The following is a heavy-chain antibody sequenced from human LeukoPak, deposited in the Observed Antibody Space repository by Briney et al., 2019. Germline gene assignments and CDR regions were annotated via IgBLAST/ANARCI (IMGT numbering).Heavy chain of an antibody. D-gene: IGHD5-24*01. J-gene: IGHJ5*02. Sequence: SETLSLTCAVYGGSFSGYYWSWIRQPPGKGLEWIGEINHSGSTNYNPSLKSRVTISVDTSKNQFSLKLSSVTAADTAVYYCARVGRWLQSRSIGWFDPWGQGTLVTVSS. V-gene: IGHV4-34*01. CDR3: ARVGRWLQSRSIGWFDP. CDR1: GGSFSGYY. CDR2: INHSGST.